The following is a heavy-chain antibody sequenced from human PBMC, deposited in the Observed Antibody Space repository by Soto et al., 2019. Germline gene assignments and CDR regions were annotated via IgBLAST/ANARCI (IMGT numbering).Heavy chain of an antibody. D-gene: IGHD5-12*01. CDR1: GDSISSGGYS. Sequence: SETLSLTCAVSGDSISSGGYSWSWIRQPPGKGLEWIGYIYHSGSTYYNPSPKSRVTISVDRSKNQFSLKLSSVTAADTAVYYCARARWLQLLYFDYWGQGTLVTVSS. J-gene: IGHJ4*02. V-gene: IGHV4-30-2*01. CDR3: ARARWLQLLYFDY. CDR2: IYHSGST.